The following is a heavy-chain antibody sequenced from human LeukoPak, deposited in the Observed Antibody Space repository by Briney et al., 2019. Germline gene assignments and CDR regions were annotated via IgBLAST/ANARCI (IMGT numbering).Heavy chain of an antibody. J-gene: IGHJ4*02. CDR3: AKKAQYDGHYPLDY. CDR1: GFTFSSYS. CDR2: TSDRGDYT. Sequence: GSLRLSCAASGFTFSSYSMSWVRQAPGKGLEWVSGTSDRGDYTYYADSVKGRFTISRDTSKNTLYLQMNSLRAEDTALYFCAKKAQYDGHYPLDYWGQGTPVTVSA. D-gene: IGHD4/OR15-4a*01. V-gene: IGHV3-23*01.